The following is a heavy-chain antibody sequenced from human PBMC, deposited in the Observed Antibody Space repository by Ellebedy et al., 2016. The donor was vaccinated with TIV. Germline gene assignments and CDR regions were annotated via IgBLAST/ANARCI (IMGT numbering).Heavy chain of an antibody. CDR2: IIPILGIA. V-gene: IGHV1-69*04. CDR3: ARDEESSGGSCPLDY. CDR1: GYTFTGYY. J-gene: IGHJ4*02. D-gene: IGHD2-15*01. Sequence: AASVKVSCKASGYTFTGYYMHWVRPAPGQGLEWMGRIIPILGIANYAQKFQGRVTLTADKSTSTAYMELSSLRSEDTAVYYCARDEESSGGSCPLDYWGQGTLVTVSS.